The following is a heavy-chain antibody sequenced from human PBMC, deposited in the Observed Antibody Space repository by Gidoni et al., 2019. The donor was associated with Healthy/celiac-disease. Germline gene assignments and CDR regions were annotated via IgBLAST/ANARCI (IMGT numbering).Heavy chain of an antibody. V-gene: IGHV3-30-3*01. D-gene: IGHD3-9*01. Sequence: QVQLVESGGGVVQPGRSLRLSCAASGFPFSSYAMHWVRQAPGKGLEWVAVISYDGSNKYYADSVKGRFTISRDNSKNTLYLQMNSLRAEDTAVYYCARSHLTPYYFDYWGQGTLVTVSS. CDR2: ISYDGSNK. CDR3: ARSHLTPYYFDY. J-gene: IGHJ4*02. CDR1: GFPFSSYA.